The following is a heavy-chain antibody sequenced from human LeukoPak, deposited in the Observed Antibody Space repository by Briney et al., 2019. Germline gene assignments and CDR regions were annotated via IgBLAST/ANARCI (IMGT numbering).Heavy chain of an antibody. D-gene: IGHD3-10*01. CDR3: ARVGDHYHWYFDL. CDR1: GFSVGTKY. J-gene: IGHJ2*01. V-gene: IGHV3-53*01. Sequence: PGGSLRLPCEASGFSVGTKYMNWVRQAPGKGLDWVSILYSGVDTYYADSVTGRFTISRDNSKNTLFLQMNSLRADDTAVYYCARVGDHYHWYFDLWGRGTRVSVSS. CDR2: LYSGVDT.